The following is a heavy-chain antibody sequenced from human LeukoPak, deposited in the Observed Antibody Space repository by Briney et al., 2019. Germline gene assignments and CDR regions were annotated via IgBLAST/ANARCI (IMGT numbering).Heavy chain of an antibody. D-gene: IGHD3-22*01. Sequence: SETLSLTCTVSGGSISSYYWGWIRQPPGKGLEWIGSIYYSGSTYYNPSLKSRVTISVDTSKNQFSLKLSSVTAADTAVYYCARLRISGYYYWGQGTLVTVSS. CDR2: IYYSGST. CDR1: GGSISSYY. J-gene: IGHJ4*02. CDR3: ARLRISGYYY. V-gene: IGHV4-39*01.